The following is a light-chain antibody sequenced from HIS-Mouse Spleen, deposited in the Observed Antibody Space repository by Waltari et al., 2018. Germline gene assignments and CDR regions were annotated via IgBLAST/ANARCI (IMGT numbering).Light chain of an antibody. Sequence: SYELTQPPSVSVSPGQTARITCSGDAVPKHDAYWYQQKPGQAPVPVIYKDSERPSGIPERFSGSSSGTTVTLTISGVQAEDEADYYCQSADSSGTYVVFGGGTKLTVL. CDR2: KDS. V-gene: IGLV3-25*03. CDR3: QSADSSGTYVV. CDR1: AVPKHD. J-gene: IGLJ2*01.